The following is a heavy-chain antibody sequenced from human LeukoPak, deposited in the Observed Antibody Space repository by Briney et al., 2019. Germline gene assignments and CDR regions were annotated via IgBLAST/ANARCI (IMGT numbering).Heavy chain of an antibody. Sequence: GGSLRLSCAASGFTVSGNYMGWVRQAPGKGLEWVSVIYSGGSTYYADSVKGRFTISRDNSKNTLYLQMNSLRAEDTAVYYCARDPPARYSSGWYSYWGQGTLVTVSS. V-gene: IGHV3-53*01. D-gene: IGHD6-19*01. CDR2: IYSGGST. J-gene: IGHJ4*02. CDR3: ARDPPARYSSGWYSY. CDR1: GFTVSGNY.